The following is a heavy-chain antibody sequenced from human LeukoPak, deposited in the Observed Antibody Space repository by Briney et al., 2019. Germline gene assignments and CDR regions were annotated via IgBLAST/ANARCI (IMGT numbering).Heavy chain of an antibody. Sequence: ASVKVSCKPSGYTFTNYYMHWVRQAPGQGLEWMGIIIPSDGDTNYAQKFRGRITMTRDTSTSKVYMELSSLRPEDTAVYYCARVALPGTSRKLGDYWGQGTLVTVSS. J-gene: IGHJ4*02. V-gene: IGHV1-46*01. CDR1: GYTFTNYY. CDR3: ARVALPGTSRKLGDY. CDR2: IIPSDGDT. D-gene: IGHD1-7*01.